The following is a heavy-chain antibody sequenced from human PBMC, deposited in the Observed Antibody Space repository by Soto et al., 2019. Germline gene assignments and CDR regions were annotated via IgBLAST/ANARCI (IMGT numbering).Heavy chain of an antibody. CDR2: IIPIFGTA. CDR3: ARGLLYCISTSCHDAFDI. CDR1: GGTFSSYA. D-gene: IGHD2-2*01. J-gene: IGHJ3*02. V-gene: IGHV1-69*12. Sequence: QVQLVQSGAEVKKPGSSVKVSCKASGGTFSSYAISWVRQAPGQGLXXXXGIIPIFGTANYAQKFQGRVTITADESTSTAYMELSSLRSEDTAVYYCARGLLYCISTSCHDAFDIWGQGTMVTVSS.